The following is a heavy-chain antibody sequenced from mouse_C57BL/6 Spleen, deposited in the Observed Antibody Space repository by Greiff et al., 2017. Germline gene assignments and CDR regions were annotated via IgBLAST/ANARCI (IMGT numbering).Heavy chain of an antibody. V-gene: IGHV1-9*01. Sequence: VQLQEPGAELMKPGASVKLSCKASGYTFTGYWIEWVKQRPGHGLEWIGEILPGRGSTNYNKKFKGKATFTADTSSNTAYMQLSSLTTEDSAIYYCARGELLDYWGKGTPLTVSS. D-gene: IGHD1-1*01. J-gene: IGHJ2*01. CDR1: GYTFTGYW. CDR2: ILPGRGST. CDR3: ARGELLDY.